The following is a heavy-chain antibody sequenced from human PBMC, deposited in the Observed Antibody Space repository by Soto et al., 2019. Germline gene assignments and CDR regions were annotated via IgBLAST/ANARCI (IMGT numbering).Heavy chain of an antibody. J-gene: IGHJ6*02. CDR2: ISYDGSNK. CDR3: ASPLIKSGIVFNYGMDV. D-gene: IGHD2-15*01. CDR1: GFTFSSYA. V-gene: IGHV3-30-3*01. Sequence: QVQLVESGGGVVQPGRSLRLSCAASGFTFSSYAMHWVRQAPGKGLEWVAVISYDGSNKYYADSVKGRFTISRDNSKNTLYLEMNSLRAEDTAVYYCASPLIKSGIVFNYGMDVWGQGTTVTVSS.